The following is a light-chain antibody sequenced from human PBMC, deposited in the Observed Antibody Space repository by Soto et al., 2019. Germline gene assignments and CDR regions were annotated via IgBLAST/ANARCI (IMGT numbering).Light chain of an antibody. J-gene: IGKJ2*01. V-gene: IGKV1-39*01. CDR3: RQSYSTPRYT. CDR1: QSISSY. CDR2: AAS. Sequence: DIQMTQSPSSLFASVGDRVTITCRASQSISSYLNWYQQKPGKAPKLLIYAASSLQSGVPSRFSGSGSGTDFTITISSLQPEDFATYYCRQSYSTPRYTFGQGTKLEIK.